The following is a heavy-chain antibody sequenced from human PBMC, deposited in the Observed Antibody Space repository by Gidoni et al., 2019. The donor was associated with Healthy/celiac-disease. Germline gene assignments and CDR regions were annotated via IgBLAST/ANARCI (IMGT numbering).Heavy chain of an antibody. CDR1: GFTFTSYA. D-gene: IGHD2-2*01. CDR3: AKDPRYCSSTSCYYYGMDV. Sequence: EVQLLASGVGLVQPGGSLRPSCAASGFTFTSYALSWVRQVPGKGLEWFSAISGSGGSTYYADSVKGRFTISRDNSKNTLYLQMNSLRAEDTAVYYCAKDPRYCSSTSCYYYGMDVWGQGTTVTVSS. J-gene: IGHJ6*02. V-gene: IGHV3-23*01. CDR2: ISGSGGST.